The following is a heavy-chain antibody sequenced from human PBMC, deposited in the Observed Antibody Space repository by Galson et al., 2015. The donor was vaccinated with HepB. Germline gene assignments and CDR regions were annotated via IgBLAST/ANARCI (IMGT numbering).Heavy chain of an antibody. V-gene: IGHV3-66*01. CDR1: GFTVSSNY. CDR3: ARSDFWSGYLAFDP. J-gene: IGHJ5*02. CDR2: IYSGGST. D-gene: IGHD3-3*01. Sequence: SLRLSCAASGFTVSSNYMSWVRQAPGKGLEWVSVIYSGGSTYYADSVKGRFTISRDNSKNTLYLQMNSLRAEDTAVYYCARSDFWSGYLAFDPWGQGTLVTVSS.